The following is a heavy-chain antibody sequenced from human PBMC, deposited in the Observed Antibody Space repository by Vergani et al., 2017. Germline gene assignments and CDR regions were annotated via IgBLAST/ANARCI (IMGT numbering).Heavy chain of an antibody. CDR2: INPNSGGT. J-gene: IGHJ3*02. D-gene: IGHD3-10*01. CDR3: ARWPDYYGSGSAFDI. Sequence: QVQLVQSGAEVKKPGASVKVSCKASGYTFTGYYMHWVRQAPGQGLEWMGWINPNSGGTNYAQKFQGRVTMTRDTSISTAYMELSRLRSDDTAVYYCARWPDYYGSGSAFDIWGQGTMVTVSS. CDR1: GYTFTGYY. V-gene: IGHV1-2*02.